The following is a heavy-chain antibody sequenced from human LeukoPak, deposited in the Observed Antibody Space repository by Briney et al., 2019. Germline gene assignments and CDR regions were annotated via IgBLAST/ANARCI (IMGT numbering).Heavy chain of an antibody. CDR2: MNPNSGNT. CDR1: GYTFTSYD. D-gene: IGHD1-14*01. J-gene: IGHJ6*02. CDR3: ARVTVFYGMDV. V-gene: IGHV1-8*01. Sequence: APVKVSCKASGYTFTSYDTNWGRQATGQGLEWMGWMNPNSGNTGYAQKFQGRVAMTRNTSISTAYMELSSLRSEDTAVYYCARVTVFYGMDVWGQGTTVTVSS.